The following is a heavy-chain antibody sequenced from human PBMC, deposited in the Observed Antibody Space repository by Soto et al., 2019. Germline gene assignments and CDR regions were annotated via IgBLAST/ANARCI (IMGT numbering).Heavy chain of an antibody. Sequence: GGSLRLSCVASGFTFGSRAMSWVRQAPGEGLEWVSVIYSGGSTYYADSVRGRFTISRDNSKNTLYLQMKSLRAEDTAVYYCARDPPATRHGMDVWGQGTTVTVSS. J-gene: IGHJ6*02. CDR2: IYSGGST. V-gene: IGHV3-53*01. CDR1: GFTFGSRA. CDR3: ARDPPATRHGMDV.